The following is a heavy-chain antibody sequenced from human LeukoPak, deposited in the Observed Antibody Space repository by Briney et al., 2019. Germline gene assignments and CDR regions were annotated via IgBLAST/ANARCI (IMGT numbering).Heavy chain of an antibody. V-gene: IGHV4-39*07. CDR1: GGSISSYY. J-gene: IGHJ4*02. D-gene: IGHD6-19*01. CDR3: ARSLKGRGANGWPFKY. CDR2: IYYSGST. Sequence: SETLSLTCTVSGGSISSYYWGWIRQPPGKGLEWIGSIYYSGSTYYNPSLKSRVTISVDTSKNQFSLKLSSVTAADTAVYYCARSLKGRGANGWPFKYWGQGTLVIVSS.